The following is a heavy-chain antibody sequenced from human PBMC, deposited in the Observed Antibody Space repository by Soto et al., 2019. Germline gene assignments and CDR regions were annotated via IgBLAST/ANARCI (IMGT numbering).Heavy chain of an antibody. CDR3: ARGGGVAYTKGWFDP. V-gene: IGHV1-46*03. J-gene: IGHJ5*02. CDR1: GYTFTSYN. CDR2: INPSGGST. Sequence: QVQLVQSGAEVKKPGASVKVSCKASGYTFTSYNMHWVRQAPGQGLEWMGIINPSGGSTSYAQKFQGRVTMTRDTSTSTVYMELSSLRSEDTAVYYCARGGGVAYTKGWFDPWGQGTLVTVSS. D-gene: IGHD2-15*01.